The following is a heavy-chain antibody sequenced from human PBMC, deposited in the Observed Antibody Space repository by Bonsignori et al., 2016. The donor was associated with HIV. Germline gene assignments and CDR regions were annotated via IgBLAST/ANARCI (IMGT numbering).Heavy chain of an antibody. J-gene: IGHJ4*02. CDR1: SGSISSGDYF. D-gene: IGHD3-22*01. V-gene: IGHV4-30-4*01. CDR2: IDYRGNT. Sequence: QLQESGPGLVKPAQTLSLTCIVSSGSISSGDYFWSWVRQAPGRGLEWIGFIDYRGNTDYNPSLKSRVTMSVDTSKNQFSLKLTSVTAADTAVYYCARDLFSSGYYYWGQGVRVTVSS. CDR3: ARDLFSSGYYY.